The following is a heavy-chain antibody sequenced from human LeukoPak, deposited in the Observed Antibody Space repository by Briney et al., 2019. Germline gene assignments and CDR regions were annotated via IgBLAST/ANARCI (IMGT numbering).Heavy chain of an antibody. CDR3: ATGYSGYDFDY. J-gene: IGHJ4*02. V-gene: IGHV4-30-4*01. D-gene: IGHD5-12*01. Sequence: PSQTLSLTCTVSGGSISSGDYYWRWIRQPPGKGLEWIGYIYYSGSTYYNPSLKSRVTISVDTSKNQFSLKLSSVTATDTAVYYCATGYSGYDFDYWGQGTLVTVSS. CDR2: IYYSGST. CDR1: GGSISSGDYY.